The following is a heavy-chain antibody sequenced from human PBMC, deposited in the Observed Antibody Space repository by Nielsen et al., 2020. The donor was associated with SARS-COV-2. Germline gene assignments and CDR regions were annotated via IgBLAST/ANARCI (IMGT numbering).Heavy chain of an antibody. CDR3: ARGAAWFDP. Sequence: SETLSLTRTVSGDSITSGGSHWSWIRHHPSRGLEWLGFTSYDGNTYSNPSLESRLIISVDTSENQFSLRLNSVTAADTAIYFCARGAAWFDPWGQGTRVTVSS. CDR1: GDSITSGGSH. V-gene: IGHV4-31*03. J-gene: IGHJ5*02. CDR2: TSYDGNT. D-gene: IGHD2-15*01.